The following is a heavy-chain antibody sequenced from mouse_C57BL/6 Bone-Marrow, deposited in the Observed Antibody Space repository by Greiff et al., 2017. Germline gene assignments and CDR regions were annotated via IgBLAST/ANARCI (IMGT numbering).Heavy chain of an antibody. J-gene: IGHJ2*01. D-gene: IGHD2-5*01. V-gene: IGHV7-3*01. CDR2: IRNKANGYTT. CDR1: GFTFTDYY. CDR3: ARYITYSNPFDY. Sequence: EVKLMESGGGLVQPGGSLSLSCAASGFTFTDYYMSWVRQPPGKALEWLGFIRNKANGYTTEYSASVKGRFTISRDNSQSILYLQMNALRAEDSATDDCARYITYSNPFDYWGQGTTLTVSS.